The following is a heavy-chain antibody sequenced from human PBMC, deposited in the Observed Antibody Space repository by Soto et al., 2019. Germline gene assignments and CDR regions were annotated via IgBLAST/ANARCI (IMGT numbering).Heavy chain of an antibody. CDR1: GFTFSSYA. Sequence: GGSLRLSCAASGFTFSSYAMHWVRQAPGKGLEWVAVISYDGSNKYYADSVKGRFTISRDNSKNTLYLQMNSLRAEDTAVYYCARDQGIVVVPAALDYWGQGTLVTVS. V-gene: IGHV3-30-3*01. CDR2: ISYDGSNK. J-gene: IGHJ4*02. CDR3: ARDQGIVVVPAALDY. D-gene: IGHD2-2*01.